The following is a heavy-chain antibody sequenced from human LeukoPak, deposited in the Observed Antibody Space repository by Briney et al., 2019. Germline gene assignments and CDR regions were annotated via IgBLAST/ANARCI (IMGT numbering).Heavy chain of an antibody. J-gene: IGHJ4*02. V-gene: IGHV7-4-1*02. CDR1: GYTFTSYA. D-gene: IGHD3-16*01. CDR3: ARGNRGTGEDY. Sequence: ASVKVSCKDSGYTFTSYAMNWVRQAPGQGLEWMGWINTNTGNPTYAQGFTGRFVFSLDTSVSTAYLQISSLKAEDTAVYYCARGNRGTGEDYWGQGTLVTVPS. CDR2: INTNTGNP.